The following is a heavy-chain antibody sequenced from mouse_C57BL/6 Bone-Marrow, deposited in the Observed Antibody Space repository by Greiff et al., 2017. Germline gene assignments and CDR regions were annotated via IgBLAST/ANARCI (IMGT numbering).Heavy chain of an antibody. V-gene: IGHV1-64*01. CDR3: ASPLLWLRRAWFAY. D-gene: IGHD2-2*01. Sequence: QVQLQQPGAELVKPGASVKLSCKASGYTFTSYWMHWVKQRPGQGLEWIGMIHPNSGSTNYNEKFKSKATLTVDKSSSTAYMQLSSLTSEDSAVYYCASPLLWLRRAWFAYWGQGTLVTGSA. CDR2: IHPNSGST. CDR1: GYTFTSYW. J-gene: IGHJ3*01.